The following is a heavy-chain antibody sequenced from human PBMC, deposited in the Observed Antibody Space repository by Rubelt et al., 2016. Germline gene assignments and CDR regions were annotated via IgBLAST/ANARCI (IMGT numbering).Heavy chain of an antibody. CDR2: MTWNRGSI. V-gene: IGHV3-9*01. Sequence: EVQLVESGGGLVQPGRSLRLSCAASGFSFDDYAMHWVRQAPGKGLEWVSSMTWNRGSIGYEDSVKGRFTISRDNAKNSLYLQMNSLRAEDTAVYYCAKSMAYTALFHIWGQGTMVTVSS. CDR3: AKSMAYTALFHI. D-gene: IGHD4-11*01. CDR1: GFSFDDYA. J-gene: IGHJ3*02.